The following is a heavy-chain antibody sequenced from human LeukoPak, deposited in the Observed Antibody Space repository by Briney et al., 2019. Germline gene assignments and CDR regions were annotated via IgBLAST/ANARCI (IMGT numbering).Heavy chain of an antibody. D-gene: IGHD1-14*01. CDR3: ARDLGPRYFDY. J-gene: IGHJ4*02. CDR2: INTNTGTP. V-gene: IGHV7-4-1*02. CDR1: GYTFASYA. Sequence: AXVKVSXXASGYTFASYAMNWVRQAPGQGLEWMGWINTNTGTPTYAQGFIGRVVFSLDTSFSTAYLQISSLKAEDTAVYYCARDLGPRYFDYWGQGTLVTVSS.